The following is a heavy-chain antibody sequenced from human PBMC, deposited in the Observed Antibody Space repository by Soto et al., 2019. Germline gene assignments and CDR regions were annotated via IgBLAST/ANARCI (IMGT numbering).Heavy chain of an antibody. V-gene: IGHV3-48*01. Sequence: EVQLVESGGGLVQPGGSLRLSCAASGFTFSSYNMNWVRQAPGKGLEWVSYISNSTIYYAESVKGRFTISRDNAKNSLYLQMKRLRAEDTAVYYCAREGDSSGWYNWFDPWGQGTLVTVSS. CDR2: ISNSTI. CDR1: GFTFSSYN. D-gene: IGHD3-22*01. CDR3: AREGDSSGWYNWFDP. J-gene: IGHJ5*02.